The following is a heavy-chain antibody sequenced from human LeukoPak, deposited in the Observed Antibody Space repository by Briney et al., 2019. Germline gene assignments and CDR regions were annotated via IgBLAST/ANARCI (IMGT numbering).Heavy chain of an antibody. V-gene: IGHV4-59*05. CDR3: ARLGGVYGGYYFDY. Sequence: SETLSLTCSVSGGSISGYYWSWIRQPPGKGLEWIGSISYSGSTYYNLSLKSRVTISVDTSKNQFSLKLNSLTAADTAVYFCARLGGVYGGYYFDYWGQGTLVTVSS. J-gene: IGHJ4*02. D-gene: IGHD2-8*02. CDR2: ISYSGST. CDR1: GGSISGYY.